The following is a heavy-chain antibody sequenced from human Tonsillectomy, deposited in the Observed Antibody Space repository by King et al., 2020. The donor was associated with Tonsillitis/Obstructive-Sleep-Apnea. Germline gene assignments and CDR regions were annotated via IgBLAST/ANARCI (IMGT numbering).Heavy chain of an antibody. CDR1: GGSISSYY. Sequence: LQLQESGPGLVKPSETLSLTCTVSGGSISSYYWSWIRQPPGKGLEWIGYINYSGSTNYNPSLKSRVTISVDTSKNQFSLKLNSVTAADTAVYYCARREVVKGPCFDPWGQGTLVTVSS. V-gene: IGHV4-59*08. D-gene: IGHD1-26*01. J-gene: IGHJ5*02. CDR2: INYSGST. CDR3: ARREVVKGPCFDP.